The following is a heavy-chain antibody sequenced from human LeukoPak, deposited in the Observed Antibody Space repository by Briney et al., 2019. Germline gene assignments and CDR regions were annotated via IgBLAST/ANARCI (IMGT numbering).Heavy chain of an antibody. V-gene: IGHV1-69*05. J-gene: IGHJ4*02. Sequence: SVKVSCKASGGTFSSYAISWVRQAPGQGLEWMGGIIPIFGTANYAQKFQGRVTITRNTSISTAYMELSSLRSEDTAVYYCARGPWILNAYYFDYWGQGTLVTVSS. CDR3: ARGPWILNAYYFDY. CDR2: IIPIFGTA. D-gene: IGHD5-18*01. CDR1: GGTFSSYA.